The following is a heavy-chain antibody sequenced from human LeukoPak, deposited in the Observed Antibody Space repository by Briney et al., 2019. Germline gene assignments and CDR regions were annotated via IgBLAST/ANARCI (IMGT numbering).Heavy chain of an antibody. D-gene: IGHD4-17*01. CDR3: AKDGRRLRSWFYYYYYYMDV. CDR1: GFTFSSYA. Sequence: QPGRSLGLSCAASGFTFSSYAMHWVRQAPGKGLEWVAVISYDGSNKYYADSVKGRFTISRDNSKNTLYLQMNSLRAEDTAVYYCAKDGRRLRSWFYYYYYYMDVWGKGTTVTISS. CDR2: ISYDGSNK. J-gene: IGHJ6*03. V-gene: IGHV3-30*04.